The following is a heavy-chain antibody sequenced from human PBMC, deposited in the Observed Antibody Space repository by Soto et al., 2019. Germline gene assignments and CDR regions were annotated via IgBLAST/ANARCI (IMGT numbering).Heavy chain of an antibody. CDR3: ARAVAAAGTRSYYYYYYGMDV. V-gene: IGHV1-18*01. D-gene: IGHD6-13*01. J-gene: IGHJ6*02. CDR2: ISAYNGNT. CDR1: GYTFTSYG. Sequence: GASVKVSCKASGYTFTSYGISWVRQAPGQGLEWMGWISAYNGNTNYAQKLQGRVTMTTDTSTSTAYMELRSLRSDDTAVYYCARAVAAAGTRSYYYYYYGMDVWGQGTTVTVSS.